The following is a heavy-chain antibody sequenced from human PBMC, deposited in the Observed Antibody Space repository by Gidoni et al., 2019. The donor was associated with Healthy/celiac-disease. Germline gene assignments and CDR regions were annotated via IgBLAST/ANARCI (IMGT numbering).Heavy chain of an antibody. CDR1: RGTFGSYA. D-gene: IGHD6-6*01. CDR2: IVPIFGTA. J-gene: IGHJ5*02. V-gene: IGHV1-69*01. CDR3: ARYGFRWQLVDGWFDP. Sequence: QVQLVKSGAEGKKPGSSVRVSCKASRGTFGSYASSWVRQAPGQGLEWMGGIVPIFGTANYAQKFQCRVTITADESTSTAYMELSSLRSEDTAVYYCARYGFRWQLVDGWFDPWGQGTLVTVSS.